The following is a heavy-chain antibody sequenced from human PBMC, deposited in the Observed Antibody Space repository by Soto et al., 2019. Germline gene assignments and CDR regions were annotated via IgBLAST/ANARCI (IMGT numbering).Heavy chain of an antibody. CDR2: ISGSGGST. D-gene: IGHD4-17*01. Sequence: PGGSLRLSCAASGFTFSSYAMTWVRQAPGKGLEWVSAISGSGGSTFYAASVKGRFSISRDNSKNTVYLQMNSLRAEDTAVYYCAKRANGDYGPFDYWGQGTLVTVSS. CDR1: GFTFSSYA. CDR3: AKRANGDYGPFDY. J-gene: IGHJ4*02. V-gene: IGHV3-23*01.